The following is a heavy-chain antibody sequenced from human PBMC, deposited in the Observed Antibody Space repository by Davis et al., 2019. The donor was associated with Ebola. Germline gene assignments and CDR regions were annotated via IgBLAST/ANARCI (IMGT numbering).Heavy chain of an antibody. CDR2: ISYDGSNK. CDR1: GFTFSHYA. CDR3: ARDSDDYSFDY. Sequence: GESLKISCAASGFTFSHYAMHWVRQAPGKGLEWVAVISYDGSNKYYADSVKGRFTISRDNSKNTLYLQMNSLRPEDTAVYYCARDSDDYSFDYWGQGTLVTVSS. D-gene: IGHD4-11*01. J-gene: IGHJ4*02. V-gene: IGHV3-30-3*01.